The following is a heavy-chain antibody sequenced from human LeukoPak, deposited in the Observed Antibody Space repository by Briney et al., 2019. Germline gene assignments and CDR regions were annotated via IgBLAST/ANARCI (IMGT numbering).Heavy chain of an antibody. J-gene: IGHJ4*02. CDR3: ARVRDGYSTEGFDY. CDR1: GLSFTNYW. CDR2: INSDGTST. V-gene: IGHV3-74*01. Sequence: GGSLRLSCAASGLSFTNYWMPWVRQAPGKGLVWVSRINSDGTSTTYADSVKGRFTISRDNAKNTLYLQMKSLRVEDTAVYYCARVRDGYSTEGFDYWGQGTLVTVSS. D-gene: IGHD5-24*01.